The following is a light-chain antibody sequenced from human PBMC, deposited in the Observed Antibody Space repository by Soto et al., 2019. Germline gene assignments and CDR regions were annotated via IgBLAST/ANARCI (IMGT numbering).Light chain of an antibody. CDR1: SSDVGGYNY. V-gene: IGLV2-14*01. CDR3: SSYTSSSPLV. Sequence: QSVLTQPASVSGSPGQSITISCTGTSSDVGGYNYVSWYQQHPGKAPKLMIYEVSNLPSGVSNRFSGSKSGNTASLTISGLQAEDEADYYCSSYTSSSPLVFGGGTKLTVL. J-gene: IGLJ2*01. CDR2: EVS.